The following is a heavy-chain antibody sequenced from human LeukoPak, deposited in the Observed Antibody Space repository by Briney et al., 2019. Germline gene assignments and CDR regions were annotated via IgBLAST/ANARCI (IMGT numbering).Heavy chain of an antibody. D-gene: IGHD3-16*02. V-gene: IGHV4-34*01. CDR1: GGSFSGYY. J-gene: IGHJ4*02. Sequence: SETLSLTCAVYGGSFSGYYWSWIRQPPGKGLEWIGEINHSGSTNYNPSLKSRVTISVDTSKNQFSLKLSSVTAADTAVYYCARSGFDYVWGSYRYTNLDYWGQGTLVTVSS. CDR2: INHSGST. CDR3: ARSGFDYVWGSYRYTNLDY.